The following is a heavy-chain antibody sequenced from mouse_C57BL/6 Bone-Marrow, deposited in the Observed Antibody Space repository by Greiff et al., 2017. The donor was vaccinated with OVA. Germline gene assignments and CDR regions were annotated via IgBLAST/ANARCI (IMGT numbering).Heavy chain of an antibody. CDR1: GYTFTNYW. Sequence: VQLQQSGAELVRPGTSVKMSCKASGYTFTNYWIGWAKQRPGHGLEWIGDIYPGGGYTNYNEKFKGKATLTADKSSSTAYMQFSSLTSEDSAIYYCARERLGSSHAMDCWGQGTSVTVSS. CDR3: ARERLGSSHAMDC. V-gene: IGHV1-63*01. D-gene: IGHD1-1*01. J-gene: IGHJ4*01. CDR2: IYPGGGYT.